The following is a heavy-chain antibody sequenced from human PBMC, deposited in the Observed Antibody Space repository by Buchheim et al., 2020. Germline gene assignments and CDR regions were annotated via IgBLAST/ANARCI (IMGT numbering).Heavy chain of an antibody. CDR2: ISSSSSYI. D-gene: IGHD2-21*01. Sequence: EVQLVESGGGLVKPGGSLRLSCAASGFTFSSYSMNWVRQAPGKGLEWVSSISSSSSYIYYADSVKGRFTISRDNAKNSLYLQMNSLRAEDTAVYYCASLLAYCGGDCYHGGYFDYWGQGTL. CDR1: GFTFSSYS. CDR3: ASLLAYCGGDCYHGGYFDY. V-gene: IGHV3-21*01. J-gene: IGHJ4*02.